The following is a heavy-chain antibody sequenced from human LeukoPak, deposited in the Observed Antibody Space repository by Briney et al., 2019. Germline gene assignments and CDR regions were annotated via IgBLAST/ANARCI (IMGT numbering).Heavy chain of an antibody. CDR3: ARVRSSGWYFGHHNWFDP. J-gene: IGHJ5*02. Sequence: ASVKVSCKASGYTFTSYGISWVRQAPGQGLEWRGWISAYNGNKNYAQKLQGRVTMTTDTSTCTAYMELRSLRSDDTAVYYCARVRSSGWYFGHHNWFDPWGQGTLVTVSS. CDR2: ISAYNGNK. D-gene: IGHD6-19*01. V-gene: IGHV1-18*01. CDR1: GYTFTSYG.